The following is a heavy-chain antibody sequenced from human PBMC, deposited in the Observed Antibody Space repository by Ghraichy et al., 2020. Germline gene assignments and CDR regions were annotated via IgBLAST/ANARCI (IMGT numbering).Heavy chain of an antibody. Sequence: GGSLILSCAASGFTFSSYAMHWVRQAPGKGLEWVAVISYDGSNKYYADSVKGRFTISRDNSKNTLYLQMNSLRAEDTAVYYCARLGSNYYYYMDVWGKGTSVTVSS. CDR2: ISYDGSNK. J-gene: IGHJ6*03. CDR1: GFTFSSYA. D-gene: IGHD3-10*01. V-gene: IGHV3-30-3*01. CDR3: ARLGSNYYYYMDV.